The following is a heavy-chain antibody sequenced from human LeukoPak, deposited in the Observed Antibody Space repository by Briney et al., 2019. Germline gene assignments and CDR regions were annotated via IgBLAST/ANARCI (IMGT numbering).Heavy chain of an antibody. CDR3: ATGGPWDLLRY. Sequence: ASVKVSCKVSGDTLTELSTHWLRQAPGKGLEWMGGLDPENGEIIYAQKFQGRVTMTEDTSTDTAYMEVSSLRSEDTAVYYCATGGPWDLLRYWGQGTLVTVSS. CDR1: GDTLTELS. CDR2: LDPENGEI. J-gene: IGHJ4*02. D-gene: IGHD1-26*01. V-gene: IGHV1-24*01.